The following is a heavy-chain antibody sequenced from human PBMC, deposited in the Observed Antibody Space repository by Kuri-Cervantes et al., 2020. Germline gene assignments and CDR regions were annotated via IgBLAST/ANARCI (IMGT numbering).Heavy chain of an antibody. Sequence: ASVKVSCKASGYTFTSYGISWVRQAPGQGLEWMGWISAYNGNTNYAQKLQGRVTITTDTSASTAYMELSSLRSEDTAMYYCARDGWVTMFHFDNWGPGTLVTVSS. D-gene: IGHD3-10*02. CDR1: GYTFTSYG. CDR2: ISAYNGNT. CDR3: ARDGWVTMFHFDN. J-gene: IGHJ4*02. V-gene: IGHV1-18*01.